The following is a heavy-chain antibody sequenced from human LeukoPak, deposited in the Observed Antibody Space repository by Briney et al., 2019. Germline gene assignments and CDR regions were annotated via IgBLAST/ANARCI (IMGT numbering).Heavy chain of an antibody. D-gene: IGHD5-24*01. CDR2: ISGSGGTT. J-gene: IGHJ4*02. CDR3: AKDPERWLQLRLGFSD. V-gene: IGHV3-23*01. CDR1: GFIFSRYG. Sequence: GGTLRLSCAASGFIFSRYGMSWVRQAPGKGLEWVSAISGSGGTTYYTDSVKGRFTISRDNSKNTLYLQINSLRAEDTAIYYCAKDPERWLQLRLGFSDWGQGTLVTVSS.